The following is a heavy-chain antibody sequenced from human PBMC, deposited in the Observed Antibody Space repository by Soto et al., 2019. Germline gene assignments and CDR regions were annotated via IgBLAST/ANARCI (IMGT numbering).Heavy chain of an antibody. Sequence: QVQLVQSGAEVKKPGSSVKVSCKASGGTFSSYAISWVRQAPGQGLEWMGGIIPIFGTANYAQKFQGRVTMTADESTSTAYMELSSLRSEDTAVYYCARGPEGATGGAFDIWGQGTMVTVSS. CDR1: GGTFSSYA. CDR3: ARGPEGATGGAFDI. J-gene: IGHJ3*02. CDR2: IIPIFGTA. D-gene: IGHD1-26*01. V-gene: IGHV1-69*12.